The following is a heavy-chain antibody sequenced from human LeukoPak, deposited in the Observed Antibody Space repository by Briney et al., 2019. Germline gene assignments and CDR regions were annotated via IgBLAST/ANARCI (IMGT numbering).Heavy chain of an antibody. J-gene: IGHJ3*02. Sequence: GGSLRLSCAASGFTVSSNYMSWVRQAPGKGLEWVSGIFGGGSTYYADSVKGRFTISRDNSKNTLYPQMNSLRPEDTAVYYCARSDSSSSRRAFDIWGLGTMVTVSS. CDR1: GFTVSSNY. D-gene: IGHD6-6*01. CDR3: ARSDSSSSRRAFDI. V-gene: IGHV3-66*02. CDR2: IFGGGST.